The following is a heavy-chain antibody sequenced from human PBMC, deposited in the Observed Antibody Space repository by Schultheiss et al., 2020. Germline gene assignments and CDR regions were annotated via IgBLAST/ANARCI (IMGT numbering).Heavy chain of an antibody. D-gene: IGHD1-26*01. J-gene: IGHJ4*02. CDR2: INAGNGNT. Sequence: GESLKISCKTSGYTFANYLINWVRQAPGQRLEWMGWINAGNGNTKYSQKFQGRVTITADESTSTAYMELSSLRSEDTAVYYCARRERRELPDYWGQGTLVTVSS. CDR1: GYTFANYL. CDR3: ARRERRELPDY. V-gene: IGHV1-3*01.